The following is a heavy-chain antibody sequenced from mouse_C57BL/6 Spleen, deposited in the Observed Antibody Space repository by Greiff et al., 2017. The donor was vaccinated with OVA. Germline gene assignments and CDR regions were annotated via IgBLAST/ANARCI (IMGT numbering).Heavy chain of an antibody. CDR3: TYYYGSSYNAMDY. V-gene: IGHV1-5*01. Sequence: VQLKQSGTVLARPGASVKMSCKTSGYTFTSYWMHWVKQRPGQGLEWIGAIYPGNSDTSYNQKFKGKAKLTAVTSASTAYRELSSLTNEDSAVYYCTYYYGSSYNAMDYWGQGTSVTVSS. J-gene: IGHJ4*01. D-gene: IGHD1-1*01. CDR2: IYPGNSDT. CDR1: GYTFTSYW.